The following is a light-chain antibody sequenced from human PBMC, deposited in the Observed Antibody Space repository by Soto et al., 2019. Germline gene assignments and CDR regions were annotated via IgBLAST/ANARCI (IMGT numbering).Light chain of an antibody. CDR3: MQGDHWPRT. CDR2: KVS. Sequence: LRSPPVTLGQPASISFRSSQILVYSDGNTYLNWFQQRPGQSPRRLIYKVSHRDSGVPERFSGSGSGTDLTLKISRVEADDVGVYYCMQGDHWPRTFGQGTKVHIK. J-gene: IGKJ1*01. V-gene: IGKV2-30*01. CDR1: QILVYSDGNTY.